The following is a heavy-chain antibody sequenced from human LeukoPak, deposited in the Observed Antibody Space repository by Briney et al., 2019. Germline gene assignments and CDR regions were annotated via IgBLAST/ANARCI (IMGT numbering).Heavy chain of an antibody. CDR1: GGSISSYY. D-gene: IGHD6-19*01. Sequence: SETLSLTCTVSGGSISSYYWSWIRQPAGKGLEWMGRIYTSGSTNYNPSIKRRVTMSVDTSKNQFSLKLSSVTAADTAVYYCARVGTGYSSGPVDYWGQGTLVTVSS. CDR3: ARVGTGYSSGPVDY. J-gene: IGHJ4*02. CDR2: IYTSGST. V-gene: IGHV4-4*07.